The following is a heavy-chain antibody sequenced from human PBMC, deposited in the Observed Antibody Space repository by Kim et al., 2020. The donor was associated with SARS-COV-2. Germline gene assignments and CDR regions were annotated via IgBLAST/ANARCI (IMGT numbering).Heavy chain of an antibody. CDR2: ITFRGET. CDR3: SRLYTSAWYASYFDS. Sequence: SETLSLTCAVYGESLTGFYWNWIRQSPGKGLEWIGHITFRGETTYNPSFKTRVAMSVDTTTNQFSLKLQSVTGADTAVYFCSRLYTSAWYASYFDSWGQG. V-gene: IGHV4-34*01. CDR1: GESLTGFY. J-gene: IGHJ4*02. D-gene: IGHD6-19*01.